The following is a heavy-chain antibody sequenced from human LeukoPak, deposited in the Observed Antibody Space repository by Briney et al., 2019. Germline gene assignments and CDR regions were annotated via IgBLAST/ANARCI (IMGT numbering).Heavy chain of an antibody. CDR1: GASIKTFY. Sequence: SETLSLTCTVSGASIKTFYWSWIRQPAGKGLEWIGRISPSGTPYYNPSLKSRLTMSVDSSKNQFSLNLSSVTAADTAVYYCARVASSVEDVWGQGITVTVSS. J-gene: IGHJ6*02. CDR2: ISPSGTP. V-gene: IGHV4-4*07. D-gene: IGHD3-22*01. CDR3: ARVASSVEDV.